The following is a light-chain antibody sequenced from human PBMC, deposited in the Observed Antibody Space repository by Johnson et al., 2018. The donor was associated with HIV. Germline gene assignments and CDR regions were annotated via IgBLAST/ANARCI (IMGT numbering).Light chain of an antibody. CDR2: ENN. CDR1: SSNIGNSY. V-gene: IGLV1-51*02. Sequence: QSVLTQPPSVSAAPGQKVTISCSGSSSNIGNSYVSWFQQLPGTAPKLLIYENNKRPSGIPDRFSGSKSGTSATLGITGLQTGDEADDYCGTWDSSLSAYVFGTGTKVTVL. J-gene: IGLJ1*01. CDR3: GTWDSSLSAYV.